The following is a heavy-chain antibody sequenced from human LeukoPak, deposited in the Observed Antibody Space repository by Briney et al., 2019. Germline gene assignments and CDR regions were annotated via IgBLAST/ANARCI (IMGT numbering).Heavy chain of an antibody. J-gene: IGHJ4*02. Sequence: SQTLSLTCAVSGGSISSGGYSWSWIRQPPGKGLEWIGYIYHSGSTYYNPSLKSRVTISVDRSKNQFSLKLSSVTAADTAVYYCARRPWNDGDFDYWGQGTLVTVSS. CDR2: IYHSGST. CDR1: GGSISSGGYS. V-gene: IGHV4-30-2*01. CDR3: ARRPWNDGDFDY. D-gene: IGHD1-1*01.